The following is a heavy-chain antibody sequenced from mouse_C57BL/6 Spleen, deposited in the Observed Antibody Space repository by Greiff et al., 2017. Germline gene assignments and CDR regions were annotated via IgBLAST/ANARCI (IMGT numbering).Heavy chain of an antibody. CDR3: AIRPPGGGADY. CDR1: GYTFTSYW. D-gene: IGHD4-1*01. CDR2: IDPSDSET. V-gene: IGHV1-52*01. J-gene: IGHJ2*01. Sequence: VQLQQPGAELVRPGSSVKLSCKASGYTFTSYWMHWVKQRPIQGLEWIGNIDPSDSETHYNQKFKDKATLTVDKSSSTAYMQLSSLTSEDSAVYYCAIRPPGGGADYWGQGTTLTVSS.